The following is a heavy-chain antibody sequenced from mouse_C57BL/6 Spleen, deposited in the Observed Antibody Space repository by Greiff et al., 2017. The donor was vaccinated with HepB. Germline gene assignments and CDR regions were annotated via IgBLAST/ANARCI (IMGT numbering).Heavy chain of an antibody. J-gene: IGHJ2*01. CDR1: GYSFTGYY. CDR2: INPSTGGT. Sequence: VQLKESGPELVKPGASVKISCKASGYSFTGYYMHWVKQSSEKSLEWIGEINPSTGGTSYNQKFKGKATLTVDKSSSTAYMQLKSLTSEDSAVYYCARWGYYGSGGSFDYWGQGTTLTVSS. V-gene: IGHV1-43*01. D-gene: IGHD1-1*01. CDR3: ARWGYYGSGGSFDY.